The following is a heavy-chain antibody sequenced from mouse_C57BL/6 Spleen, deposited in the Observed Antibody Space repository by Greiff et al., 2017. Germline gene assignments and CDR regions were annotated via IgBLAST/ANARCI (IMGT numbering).Heavy chain of an antibody. CDR2: IDPSDSYT. Sequence: VQVVESGAELVMPGASVKLSCKASGYTFTSYWMHWVKQRPGQGLEWIGEIDPSDSYTNYNQKFKGKSTLTVDKSYSTAYMQLSSLTSEDSAVYYCARYYGSSYAMDYWGQGTSVTVSS. CDR1: GYTFTSYW. J-gene: IGHJ4*01. D-gene: IGHD1-1*01. V-gene: IGHV1-69*01. CDR3: ARYYGSSYAMDY.